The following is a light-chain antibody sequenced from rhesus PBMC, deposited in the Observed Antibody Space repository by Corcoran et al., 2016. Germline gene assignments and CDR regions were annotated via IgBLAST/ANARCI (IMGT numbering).Light chain of an antibody. V-gene: IGKV1-22*01. CDR2: KAS. CDR1: QSISSW. Sequence: DIQMTQSPSSLSASVGDTVTITCRASQSISSWLAWYQQKPGKAPKLLIYKASSLQSGVPSRFSGSGSGTVFTLTISSLQSEDFATYYCQQYSSSPFTFGPGTKLDIK. J-gene: IGKJ3*01. CDR3: QQYSSSPFT.